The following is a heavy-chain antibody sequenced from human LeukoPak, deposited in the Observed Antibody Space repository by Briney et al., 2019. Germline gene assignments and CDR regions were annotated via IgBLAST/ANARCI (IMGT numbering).Heavy chain of an antibody. J-gene: IGHJ6*04. Sequence: KTSETLSLTSTVSGGSISSIHWRWIRQPPGKGLEWIGYIHYSGSTDYNPSLKGRVTISVDTSKNQFSLKLTSVTAADTAVYYCARNVAAAGYSDYHGMHLGGRGTTVTVSS. CDR2: IHYSGST. CDR1: GGSISSIH. CDR3: ARNVAAAGYSDYHGMHL. D-gene: IGHD6-13*01. V-gene: IGHV4-59*08.